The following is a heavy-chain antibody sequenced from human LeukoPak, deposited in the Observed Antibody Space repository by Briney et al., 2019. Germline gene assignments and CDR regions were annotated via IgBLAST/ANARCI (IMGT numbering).Heavy chain of an antibody. CDR3: ATSRPYIDDGAFDI. Sequence: GGSLRLSCAASGFTFSSYSMNWVRQAPGKGLEWVSSISSSSSYIYYADSVKGRFTISRDNAKNSLYLQMNSLRAEDTAVYYCATSRPYIDDGAFDIWGQGTMVNVSS. CDR2: ISSSSSYI. J-gene: IGHJ3*02. CDR1: GFTFSSYS. V-gene: IGHV3-21*01. D-gene: IGHD3-9*01.